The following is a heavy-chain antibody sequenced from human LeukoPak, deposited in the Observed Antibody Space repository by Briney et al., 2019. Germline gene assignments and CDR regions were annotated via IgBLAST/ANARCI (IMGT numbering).Heavy chain of an antibody. CDR1: GGSISSYY. D-gene: IGHD2-2*01. CDR3: ARSFVVPAAIWFDP. J-gene: IGHJ5*02. V-gene: IGHV4-59*01. Sequence: PSETLSLTCTVSGGSISSYYWSWIRQPPVKGLEWIGYIYYSGSTNYNPSLKSRVTISVDTSKNQFSLKLSSVTAADTAVYYCARSFVVPAAIWFDPWGQGTLVTVSS. CDR2: IYYSGST.